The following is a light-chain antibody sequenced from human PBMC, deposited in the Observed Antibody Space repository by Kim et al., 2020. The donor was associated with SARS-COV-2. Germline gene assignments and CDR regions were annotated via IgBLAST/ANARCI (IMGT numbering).Light chain of an antibody. CDR1: QSINNF. Sequence: SLSPGDRATLACRASQSINNFLAWYQQRPGQAPRLLIYDASKRATGIPPRFSGSGSGTDFTLTISSLQPEDFAVYYCQQRSHWFTFGGGTKVDIK. CDR2: DAS. J-gene: IGKJ4*01. CDR3: QQRSHWFT. V-gene: IGKV3-11*01.